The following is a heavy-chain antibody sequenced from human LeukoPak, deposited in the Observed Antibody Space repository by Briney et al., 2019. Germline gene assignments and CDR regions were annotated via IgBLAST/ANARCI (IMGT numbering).Heavy chain of an antibody. CDR1: GFTFSGSA. J-gene: IGHJ6*03. CDR3: TRTTVDTAMVPDYYYYMDV. V-gene: IGHV3-73*01. CDR2: IRSKANSYAT. D-gene: IGHD5-18*01. Sequence: GGSLRLSCAASGFTFSGSAMHWVRQASGKGLEWVGRIRSKANSYATAYGALVKGRVTISRDDSKNTAYLQMNSLKTEDTAVYYCTRTTVDTAMVPDYYYYMDVWGKGTTVTVSS.